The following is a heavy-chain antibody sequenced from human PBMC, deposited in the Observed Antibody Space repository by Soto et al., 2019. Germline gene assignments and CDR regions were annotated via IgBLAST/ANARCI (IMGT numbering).Heavy chain of an antibody. CDR2: ISGSGGST. J-gene: IGHJ6*02. V-gene: IGHV3-23*01. Sequence: HLVGSLRLSCAASGFTFSSYAMSWVRQAPGKGLEWVSAISGSGGSTYYADSVKGRFTISRDNSKNTLYLQMNSLRAEDTAVYYCAKDLYCSSTSCYYYYYYYGMDVWGQGTTVTVSS. D-gene: IGHD2-2*01. CDR1: GFTFSSYA. CDR3: AKDLYCSSTSCYYYYYYYGMDV.